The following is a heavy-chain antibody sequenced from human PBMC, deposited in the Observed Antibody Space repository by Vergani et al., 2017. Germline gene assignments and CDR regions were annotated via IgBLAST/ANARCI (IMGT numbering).Heavy chain of an antibody. D-gene: IGHD6-19*01. CDR3: TRHGRSGWAGYFQH. CDR2: NYYTGTT. V-gene: IGHV4-39*01. CDR1: GVSIGSNSYY. J-gene: IGHJ1*01. Sequence: QVHLHEAGPGLVKPSETLSLTCTVSGVSIGSNSYYWGWIRQPPGKGLEWVGTNYYTGTTYYNEAHKGRLTISVDTSKNQFSLNLTSVTAADTAVYYCTRHGRSGWAGYFQHWGQGTLVTASS.